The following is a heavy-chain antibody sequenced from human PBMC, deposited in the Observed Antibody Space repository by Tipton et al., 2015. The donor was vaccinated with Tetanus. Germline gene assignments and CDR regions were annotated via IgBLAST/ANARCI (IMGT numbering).Heavy chain of an antibody. D-gene: IGHD6-6*01. CDR3: ARDQGGGRVVRLNWFDP. Sequence: LRLSCTVSGESISGSPFFWNWIRQQPGKGPEWIGYIYYSGSTFYNPSFKSRVTISVDTSKNQFSLNMTSVTAADTAVYYCARDQGGGRVVRLNWFDPWGQGTLVTVSS. J-gene: IGHJ5*02. CDR1: GESISGSPFF. V-gene: IGHV4-31*03. CDR2: IYYSGST.